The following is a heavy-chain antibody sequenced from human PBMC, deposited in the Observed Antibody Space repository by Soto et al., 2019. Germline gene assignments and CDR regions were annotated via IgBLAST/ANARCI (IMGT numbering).Heavy chain of an antibody. Sequence: SETLSLTCTVSGGSISSSSYYWGWIRQPPGKGLEWIGSIYYSGSTYYNPSLKSRVTISVDTSKNQFSLKLSSVTAADTAVYYCASLSRYSSGWSYYFDYWGQGTLVTVS. CDR1: GGSISSSSYY. V-gene: IGHV4-39*01. D-gene: IGHD6-19*01. CDR3: ASLSRYSSGWSYYFDY. CDR2: IYYSGST. J-gene: IGHJ4*02.